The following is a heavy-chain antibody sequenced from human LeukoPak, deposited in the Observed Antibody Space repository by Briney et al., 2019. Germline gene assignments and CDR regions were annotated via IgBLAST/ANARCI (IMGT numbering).Heavy chain of an antibody. J-gene: IGHJ2*01. CDR1: GYTFTGYY. Sequence: ASVKVSCKASGYTFTGYYMHWVRQAPGQGLEWMGWINPNSGGTNYAQKFQGRVTITADKSTSTAYMELSSLRSEDTAVYYCARSVVVPAAITYYWYFDLWGRGTLVTVSS. CDR2: INPNSGGT. V-gene: IGHV1-2*02. CDR3: ARSVVVPAAITYYWYFDL. D-gene: IGHD2-2*02.